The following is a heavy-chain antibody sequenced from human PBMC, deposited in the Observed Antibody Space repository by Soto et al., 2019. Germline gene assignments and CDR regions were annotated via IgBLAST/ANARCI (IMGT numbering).Heavy chain of an antibody. CDR1: GGSISSSSYY. D-gene: IGHD5-12*01. CDR3: ARQQTALYSGYDLWAFDI. J-gene: IGHJ3*02. Sequence: SETLSLTCTVSGGSISSSSYYWGWIRQPPGKGLEWIGSIYYSGSTYYNPSLKSRVTISVDTSKNQFSLKLSSVTAADTAVYYCARQQTALYSGYDLWAFDIWGQGTMVTVSS. V-gene: IGHV4-39*01. CDR2: IYYSGST.